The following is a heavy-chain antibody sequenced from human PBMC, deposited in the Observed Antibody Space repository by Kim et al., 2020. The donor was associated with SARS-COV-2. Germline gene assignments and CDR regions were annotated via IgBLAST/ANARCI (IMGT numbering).Heavy chain of an antibody. CDR3: ARDHSARSSFDY. V-gene: IGHV1-46*01. J-gene: IGHJ4*02. D-gene: IGHD6-13*01. Sequence: SYAQKFTGRVTMTRDTSTSTVYMELSSLRSEDTAVYYCARDHSARSSFDYWGQGTLVTVSS.